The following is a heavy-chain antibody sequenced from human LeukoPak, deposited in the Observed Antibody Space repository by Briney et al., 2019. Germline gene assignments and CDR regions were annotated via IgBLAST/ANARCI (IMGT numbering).Heavy chain of an antibody. CDR3: AKESDSGYHSEGPKT. CDR2: VRNDGSNE. D-gene: IGHD5-12*01. J-gene: IGHJ5*02. V-gene: IGHV3-30*02. CDR1: GFVLSDYG. Sequence: GGSLRLSCTASGFVLSDYGMHWVRQAPGKGLEWVAFVRNDGSNEYYVGSVKGRFTISRDKSKNTPYLQMNSLRAEDTAVYSCAKESDSGYHSEGPKTWGLGTLVTVSS.